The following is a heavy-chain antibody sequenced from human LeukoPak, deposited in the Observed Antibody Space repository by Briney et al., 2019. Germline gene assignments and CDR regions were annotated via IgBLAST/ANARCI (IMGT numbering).Heavy chain of an antibody. V-gene: IGHV3-30*03. CDR2: ISYDGSNK. CDR1: GFTFSSYG. CDR3: ASGIGQLRYFDWLSYGMDV. J-gene: IGHJ6*02. D-gene: IGHD3-9*01. Sequence: GGSLRLSCAASGFTFSSYGMHWVRQAPGKGLEWVAVISYDGSNKYYADSVKGRFTISRDNSKNTLYLQMNSLRAEDTAVYYCASGIGQLRYFDWLSYGMDVWGQGTTVTVSS.